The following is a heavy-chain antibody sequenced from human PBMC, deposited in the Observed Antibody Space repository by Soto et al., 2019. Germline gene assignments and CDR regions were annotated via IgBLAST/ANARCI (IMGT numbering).Heavy chain of an antibody. V-gene: IGHV1-69*12. D-gene: IGHD2-21*02. CDR1: GGTFSSYA. CDR2: IIPIFGTA. CDR3: ARSLGAYCGGDCYLGY. Sequence: QVQLVQSGAEVKKPGSSVKVSCKASGGTFSSYAISWVRQAPGQGLEWMGGIIPIFGTANYAQKFQGRVTITADEYTSTAYMALSSLRSEDTAVYYCARSLGAYCGGDCYLGYWGQGTLVTVSS. J-gene: IGHJ4*02.